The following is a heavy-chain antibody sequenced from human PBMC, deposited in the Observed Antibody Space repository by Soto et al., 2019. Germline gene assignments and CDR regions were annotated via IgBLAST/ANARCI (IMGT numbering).Heavy chain of an antibody. V-gene: IGHV3-15*07. CDR1: GFTFSNAW. CDR3: TTEPYYYYYGMDV. J-gene: IGHJ6*02. Sequence: EVQLVESGGGLVKPGGSLRLSCAASGFTFSNAWMNWVRQAPGKGLEWVGRIKSKTDGGTTDYAAPVKGRFTISRDDSTNTLYLQMNSLKTEDTAVYYCTTEPYYYYYGMDVWGQGTTVTVSS. CDR2: IKSKTDGGTT.